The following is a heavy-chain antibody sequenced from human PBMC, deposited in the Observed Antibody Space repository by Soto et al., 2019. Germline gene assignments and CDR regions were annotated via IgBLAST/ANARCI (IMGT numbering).Heavy chain of an antibody. CDR1: GFTFSSYA. Sequence: EVQLLDSGGGLVQPGGSLRLSCAASGFTFSSYAMSWVRQAPRKGLEWVSSISGSGGGTYYADSVKGRFTISRDNSKNTLSLQMNSLRAEDTAVYYCAKSRGSGSYFNPSDAFDFWGQGTMVTVSS. V-gene: IGHV3-23*01. CDR3: AKSRGSGSYFNPSDAFDF. CDR2: ISGSGGGT. J-gene: IGHJ3*01. D-gene: IGHD3-10*01.